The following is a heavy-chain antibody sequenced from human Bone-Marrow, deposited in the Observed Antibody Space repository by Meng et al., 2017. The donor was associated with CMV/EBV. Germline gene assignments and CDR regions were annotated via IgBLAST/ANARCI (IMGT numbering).Heavy chain of an antibody. CDR1: GCTFSGYY. D-gene: IGHD6-19*01. CDR2: ISSSGSTI. V-gene: IGHV3-11*01. Sequence: AAAGCTFSGYYMSWIRQAPGKGLEWVSYISSSGSTIYYADSVKGRFTISRDNAKNSLYLQMNSLRAEDTAVYYCARSRPWLVGVFDYWGQGTLVTVSS. CDR3: ARSRPWLVGVFDY. J-gene: IGHJ4*02.